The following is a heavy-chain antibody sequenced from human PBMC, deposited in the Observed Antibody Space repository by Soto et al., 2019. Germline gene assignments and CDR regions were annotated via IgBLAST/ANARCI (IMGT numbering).Heavy chain of an antibody. V-gene: IGHV4-59*08. CDR1: GGSLSSYY. D-gene: IGHD4-17*01. Sequence: SETLSLICTVSGGSLSSYYWSWIRQPPGKGLEWIGYIYYSGSTNYNPSLKSRVTISVDTSKTQLSLKLSSVTAADTAVYYCARRYGYYFDYWGQGTLVTVSS. CDR3: ARRYGYYFDY. CDR2: IYYSGST. J-gene: IGHJ4*02.